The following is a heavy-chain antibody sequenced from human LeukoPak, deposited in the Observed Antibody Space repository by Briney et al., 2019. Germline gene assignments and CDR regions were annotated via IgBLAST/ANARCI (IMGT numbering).Heavy chain of an antibody. CDR1: GFTFSGSA. CDR2: IRSKANSYAT. J-gene: IGHJ4*02. V-gene: IGHV3-73*01. Sequence: GGSLKLSCAASGFTFSGSAMHWVRQASGKGLEWVGRIRSKANSYATAYAASVKGRFTISRDDSKNTAYLQMNSLKTEDTAVYYCTRSGAGGDYWGQGTLVTVSS. D-gene: IGHD1-26*01. CDR3: TRSGAGGDY.